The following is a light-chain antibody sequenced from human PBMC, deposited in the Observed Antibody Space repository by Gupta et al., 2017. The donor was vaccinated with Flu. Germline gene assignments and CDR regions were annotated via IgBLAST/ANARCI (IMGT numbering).Light chain of an antibody. CDR1: QDIRNE. CDR3: LQHKSYPLT. Sequence: EDRVTITCRASQDIRNELGWYQQKPGKAPKRLIYAAFNLQSGVPSRFSGSGSGTEFTLTIGSLQPEDIATYYCLQHKSYPLTFGGGTKVEIK. CDR2: AAF. V-gene: IGKV1-17*01. J-gene: IGKJ4*01.